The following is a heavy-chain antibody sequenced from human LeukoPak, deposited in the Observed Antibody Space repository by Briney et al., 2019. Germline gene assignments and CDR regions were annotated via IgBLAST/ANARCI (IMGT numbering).Heavy chain of an antibody. D-gene: IGHD1-14*01. CDR3: ARYADGIFY. CDR1: GFTFSSYG. CDR2: ISYDGSNK. J-gene: IGHJ4*02. Sequence: PGRSLRLSCAASGFTFSSYGMHWVRQAPGKGLEWVAVISYDGSNKYYADSVKGRFTISRDNAKNTLYLQMNSLRAEDTAVYYCARYADGIFYWGQGTLATVSS. V-gene: IGHV3-30*03.